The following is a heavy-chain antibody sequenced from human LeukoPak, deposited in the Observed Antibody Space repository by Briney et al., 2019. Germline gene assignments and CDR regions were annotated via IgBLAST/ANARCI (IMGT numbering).Heavy chain of an antibody. CDR1: GYTFTSYY. Sequence: ASVKVSCKASGYTFTSYYMHWVRQAPGQGLEWMGIINPSGGSTSYAQKFQGRVTMTRDTSTSTVYMELGSLRSEDTAVYYCARVLYYDILTGYHYGMDVWGQGTTVTVSS. D-gene: IGHD3-9*01. CDR2: INPSGGST. J-gene: IGHJ6*02. V-gene: IGHV1-46*01. CDR3: ARVLYYDILTGYHYGMDV.